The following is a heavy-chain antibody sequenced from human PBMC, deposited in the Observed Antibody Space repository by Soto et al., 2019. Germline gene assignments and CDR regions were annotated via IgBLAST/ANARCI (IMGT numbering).Heavy chain of an antibody. CDR1: GFTFSCVD. CDR3: AREGHDYYYYYYGMDV. V-gene: IGHV3-13*01. J-gene: IGHJ6*02. CDR2: IGTAGDT. Sequence: GSLTHFRGASGFTFSCVDLEWVRQGTGKGLEWVSTIGTAGDTYYPGSVKGRLTISRENAKNSLYLQMNSLRAEDTAVYYCAREGHDYYYYYYGMDVWGQGTTVTVSS. D-gene: IGHD4-17*01.